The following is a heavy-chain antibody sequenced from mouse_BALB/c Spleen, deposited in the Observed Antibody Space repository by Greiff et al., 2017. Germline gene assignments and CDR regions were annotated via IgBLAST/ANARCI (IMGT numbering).Heavy chain of an antibody. Sequence: EVQRVESGGDLVKPGGSLKLSCAASGFTFSSYGMSWVRQTPDKRLEWVATISSGGSYTYYPDSVKGRFTISRDNAKNTLYLQMSSLKSEDTAMYYCARHDYGNAMDYWGQGTSVTVSS. J-gene: IGHJ4*01. CDR2: ISSGGSYT. CDR3: ARHDYGNAMDY. D-gene: IGHD2-1*01. CDR1: GFTFSSYG. V-gene: IGHV5-6*01.